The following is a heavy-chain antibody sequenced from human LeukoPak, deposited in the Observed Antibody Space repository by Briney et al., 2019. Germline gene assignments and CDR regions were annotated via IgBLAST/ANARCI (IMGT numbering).Heavy chain of an antibody. CDR2: IYYSGST. J-gene: IGHJ4*02. Sequence: SETLSLTCTVSGGSISSYYWNWIRQPPGKGLEWIGYIYYSGSTNYNPSLKSRVTISVDTSKNQFSLKLSSVTAADTAVYYCARIRTSAYVYFEYWGQGTLATVSS. CDR1: GGSISSYY. V-gene: IGHV4-59*08. D-gene: IGHD3-22*01. CDR3: ARIRTSAYVYFEY.